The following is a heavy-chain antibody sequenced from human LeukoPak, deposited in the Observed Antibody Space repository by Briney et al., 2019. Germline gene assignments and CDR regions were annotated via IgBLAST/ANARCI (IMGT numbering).Heavy chain of an antibody. CDR3: ARKTGYGDYLGWYFDL. V-gene: IGHV4-61*02. Sequence: PSQTLSLTCIVSGGSISRGSYYWNWIRQPAGKGLEWMGRVYNSGSTNYNPSLKSRVTISTDMSKNQFSLKLSSVTAADTAVYYCARKTGYGDYLGWYFDLWGRGTLVTVSS. CDR2: VYNSGST. CDR1: GGSISRGSYY. D-gene: IGHD4-17*01. J-gene: IGHJ2*01.